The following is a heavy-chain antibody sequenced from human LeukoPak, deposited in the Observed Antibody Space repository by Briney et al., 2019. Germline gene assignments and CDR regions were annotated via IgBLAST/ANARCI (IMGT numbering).Heavy chain of an antibody. D-gene: IGHD2-2*01. J-gene: IGHJ4*02. CDR1: GITLGNYG. CDR2: ISDGGGSR. CDR3: AKGSCSSTTCYARFDS. Sequence: GGSLRLSCAVSGITLGNYGMSWVRQAPGKGLEWVAGISDGGGSRNYADSVKGRFTISRDNSKNTLYLQMNSLRAEDTAVYYCAKGSCSSTTCYARFDSWGQGTLVTVSS. V-gene: IGHV3-23*01.